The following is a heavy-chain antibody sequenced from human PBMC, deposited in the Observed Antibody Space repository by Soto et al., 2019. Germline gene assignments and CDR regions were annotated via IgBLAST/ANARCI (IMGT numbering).Heavy chain of an antibody. CDR3: ARRIAAAGTLFDY. Sequence: QVQLQESGPGLVKPSETLSLTCTVSGGSISSYYWSWIRQPPGKGLEWIGYIYYSGSTNYNPSLKSRVTISVDTSKNPFSLKLSSVTAADTAVYYCARRIAAAGTLFDYWGQGTLVTVSS. J-gene: IGHJ4*02. V-gene: IGHV4-59*01. D-gene: IGHD6-13*01. CDR2: IYYSGST. CDR1: GGSISSYY.